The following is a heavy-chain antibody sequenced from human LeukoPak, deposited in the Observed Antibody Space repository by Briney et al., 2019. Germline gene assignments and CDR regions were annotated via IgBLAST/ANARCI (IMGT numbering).Heavy chain of an antibody. J-gene: IGHJ3*02. D-gene: IGHD3-10*01. V-gene: IGHV4-31*03. CDR1: DGSISSGGYY. CDR2: IYYSGST. CDR3: ARDAGFGTSDAFDI. Sequence: PSQSLSLTCTVSDGSISSGGYYWSWLRQHPGKGLEWIRFIYYSGSTYYNPSLKSRVTISVDTSKNQFSLKLSSVTAADTAVYYCARDAGFGTSDAFDIWGQGTMVTVSS.